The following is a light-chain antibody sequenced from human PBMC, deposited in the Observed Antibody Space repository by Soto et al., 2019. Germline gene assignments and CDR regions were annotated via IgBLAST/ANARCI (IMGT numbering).Light chain of an antibody. CDR3: QQYGSSHSFT. CDR2: GAS. Sequence: EIVLTQSPGTLSLSPGERATLSCRASQSVSSSYLAWYQQKPGQAPRPLIYGASSRATGIPDRFSGSGSWTDFTLTISRREPEDFAVYYCQQYGSSHSFTFGPGTKVDIK. CDR1: QSVSSSY. J-gene: IGKJ3*01. V-gene: IGKV3-20*01.